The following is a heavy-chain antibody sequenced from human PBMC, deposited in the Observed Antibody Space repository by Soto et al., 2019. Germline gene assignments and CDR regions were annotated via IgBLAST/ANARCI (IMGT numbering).Heavy chain of an antibody. CDR1: GFTFSSYA. J-gene: IGHJ5*02. CDR2: ISYDGSNK. CDR3: ARDPTLGYCSSTSCPHFDP. Sequence: PGWSLRLSCAASGFTFSSYAMHWVRQAPGKGLDWVAVISYDGSNKYYADSVKGRFTISRDNSKNTLYLQMNSLRAEDTAVYYCARDPTLGYCSSTSCPHFDPWGQGTLVTVSS. D-gene: IGHD2-2*01. V-gene: IGHV3-30-3*01.